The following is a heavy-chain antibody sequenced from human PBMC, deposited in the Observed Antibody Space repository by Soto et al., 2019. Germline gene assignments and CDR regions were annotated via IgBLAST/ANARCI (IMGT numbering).Heavy chain of an antibody. CDR3: ARDAVDTAMEHYFDY. D-gene: IGHD5-18*01. Sequence: QVQLQESGPGLVKPSQTLSLTCTVSGGSISSGGYYWSWIRQHPGKGLEWIGYIYYSGSTYYNPSLKSRVTISVDTSKNQFPLKLSSVTAADTAVYYCARDAVDTAMEHYFDYWGQGTLVTVSS. V-gene: IGHV4-31*03. J-gene: IGHJ4*02. CDR2: IYYSGST. CDR1: GGSISSGGYY.